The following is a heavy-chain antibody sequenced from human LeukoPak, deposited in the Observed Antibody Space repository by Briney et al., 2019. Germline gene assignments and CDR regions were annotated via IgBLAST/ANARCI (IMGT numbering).Heavy chain of an antibody. CDR2: IYYSGST. Sequence: SETLSLTCTVSGGSISSYYWSWIRQPPGKGLEWIGYIYYSGSTNYNPSLKSRVTISVDTSKNQFSLKLNSVTAADTAVYYCARDRSTSSYYVMDVWGQGTTVTVSS. CDR3: ARDRSTSSYYVMDV. D-gene: IGHD6-6*01. CDR1: GGSISSYY. V-gene: IGHV4-59*01. J-gene: IGHJ6*02.